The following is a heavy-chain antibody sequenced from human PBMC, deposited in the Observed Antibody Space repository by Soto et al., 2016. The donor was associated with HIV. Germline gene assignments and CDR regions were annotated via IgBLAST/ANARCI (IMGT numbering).Heavy chain of an antibody. D-gene: IGHD2-8*01. V-gene: IGHV1-24*01. J-gene: IGHJ4*02. CDR1: GYTLSALS. CDR2: FDPEDNEP. CDR3: ARESHRRGVGGY. Sequence: QVQLVQSGPEVKRPGASVKVSCEVSGYTLSALSVYWVRQAPGKGLEWVGTFDPEDNEPIYAQRFQGRVTITADKSTSTAYMELSSLRSEDTAVYYCARESHRRGVGGYWGQGTLVTVSS.